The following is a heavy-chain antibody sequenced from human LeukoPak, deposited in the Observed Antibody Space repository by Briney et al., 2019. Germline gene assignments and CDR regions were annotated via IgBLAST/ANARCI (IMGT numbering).Heavy chain of an antibody. D-gene: IGHD1-1*01. CDR2: INPNSGGT. CDR3: ARVGTTYYYYYYMDV. Sequence: GASVKVSCKASGYTLTGYYMHWVRQAPGQGLEWMGWINPNSGGTNYAQKFQGRVTMTRDTSISTAYMELSRLRSDDTAVYYCARVGTTYYYYYYMDVWGKGTTVTVSS. J-gene: IGHJ6*03. V-gene: IGHV1-2*02. CDR1: GYTLTGYY.